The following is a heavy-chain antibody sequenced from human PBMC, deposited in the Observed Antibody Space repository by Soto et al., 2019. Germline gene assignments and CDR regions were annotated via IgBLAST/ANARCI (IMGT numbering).Heavy chain of an antibody. CDR1: GYSFSSYE. D-gene: IGHD2-15*01. J-gene: IGHJ4*02. CDR2: ISSSGSGT. Sequence: PGGSLRLSCAASGYSFSSYEMHWVRQAPGKGLEWISYISSSGSGTHYADSVKGRFTMSRDNTKNSMSLQMNSLRAEDTAIYYCVRDLHEPLGSDALRVANWGQGTQVTVSS. CDR3: VRDLHEPLGSDALRVAN. V-gene: IGHV3-48*03.